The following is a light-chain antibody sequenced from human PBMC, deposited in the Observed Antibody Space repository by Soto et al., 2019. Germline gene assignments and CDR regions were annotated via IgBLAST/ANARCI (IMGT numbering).Light chain of an antibody. J-gene: IGKJ1*01. CDR2: YMS. CDR1: QYVGSR. Sequence: EIVLTQSPATLSSSPGETATLSCRASQYVGSRLAWYQHKPGQAPRLLIYYMSKRATGIPARFSGSGSGTEFTLTISSLAPDDFEIYYCHQRQSWPRTFGQGTKVDIK. CDR3: HQRQSWPRT. V-gene: IGKV3-11*01.